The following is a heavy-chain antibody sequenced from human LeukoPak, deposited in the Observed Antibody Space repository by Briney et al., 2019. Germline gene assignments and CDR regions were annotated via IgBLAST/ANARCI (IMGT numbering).Heavy chain of an antibody. J-gene: IGHJ4*02. CDR1: GYTFTGYY. D-gene: IGHD6-19*01. Sequence: ASVKVSCKASGYTFTGYYMHWVRQAPGQGLEWMGRINPNSGVTNFAQKFQGRVTMTRDTSISTAYMELSRLTSDDTAVYYRAREQAMAVAGTDYWGQGTLVTVSS. CDR3: AREQAMAVAGTDY. V-gene: IGHV1-2*06. CDR2: INPNSGVT.